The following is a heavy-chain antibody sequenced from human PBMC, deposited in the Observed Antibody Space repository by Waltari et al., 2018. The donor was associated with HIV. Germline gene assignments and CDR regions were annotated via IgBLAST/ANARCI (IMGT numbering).Heavy chain of an antibody. D-gene: IGHD3-22*01. CDR3: AGGGYYYDISGYYHY. Sequence: VQLVESGVGVVQPGRYLSLPCVASGFTFSNFAMSWVGQTPDKGLDLVAVIWYDGENKYYADSVKGRFTISRDNSKNTLYLQMNSLRVEDTAVYYCAGGGYYYDISGYYHYWGQGTLVTVSS. CDR2: IWYDGENK. CDR1: GFTFSNFA. V-gene: IGHV3-33*01. J-gene: IGHJ4*02.